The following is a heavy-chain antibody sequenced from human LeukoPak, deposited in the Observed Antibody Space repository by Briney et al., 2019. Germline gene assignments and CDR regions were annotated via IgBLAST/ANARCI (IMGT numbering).Heavy chain of an antibody. CDR1: EFTFTSYE. D-gene: IGHD6-6*01. V-gene: IGHV3-48*03. CDR2: ISSSGNTI. J-gene: IGHJ3*02. Sequence: GGSLRLSCAASEFTFTSYELNWVRQAPGKGLEWVSYISSSGNTISYADSVKGRFTISRDNAKNSLYLQVISLRAEDTAVYYCARGPSIAARYDAFDIWSQGTMVTVSS. CDR3: ARGPSIAARYDAFDI.